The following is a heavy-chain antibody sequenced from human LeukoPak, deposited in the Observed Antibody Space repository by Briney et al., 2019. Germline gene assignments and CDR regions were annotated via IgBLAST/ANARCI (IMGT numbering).Heavy chain of an antibody. CDR1: GFTFSGYG. CDR3: TRYDSSGFDP. V-gene: IGHV3-30*03. CDR2: IAYDGSRK. Sequence: GGSLRLSCAASGFTFSGYGMHWVRQAPGKGLEWVTGIAYDGSRKHYADSVKGRFTISRDNSRNTMDLQMNSLRVEDTAVCHCTRYDSSGFDPWGQGTLVIVSS. J-gene: IGHJ5*02. D-gene: IGHD3-3*01.